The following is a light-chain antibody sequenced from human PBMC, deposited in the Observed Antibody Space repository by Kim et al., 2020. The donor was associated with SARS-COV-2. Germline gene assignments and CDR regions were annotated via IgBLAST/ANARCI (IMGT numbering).Light chain of an antibody. CDR1: QSVSSSN. Sequence: SPGERATLSCRASQSVSSSNLAWYRQKVGQAPRLLIYGASSRATGIPDRFSGSGSGTDFTLTISRLVTEDLAVYYCQQYGSSPVTFGGGTKVDIK. V-gene: IGKV3-20*01. CDR3: QQYGSSPVT. CDR2: GAS. J-gene: IGKJ4*01.